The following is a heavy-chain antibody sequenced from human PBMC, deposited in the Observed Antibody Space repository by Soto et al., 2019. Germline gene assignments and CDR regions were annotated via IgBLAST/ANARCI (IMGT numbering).Heavy chain of an antibody. V-gene: IGHV4-34*01. J-gene: IGHJ5*02. D-gene: IGHD2-2*01. CDR3: ASFKHPIVVVPAATRTGWFDP. CDR1: GGPFSGYY. Sequence: SETLSLTCAVYGGPFSGYYWSWIRQPPGKGLEWIGEINHSGSTNYNPSLKSRVNISVDTSKNQFSLKLSSVTAADTAVYYCASFKHPIVVVPAATRTGWFDPWGQGTLVTVSS. CDR2: INHSGST.